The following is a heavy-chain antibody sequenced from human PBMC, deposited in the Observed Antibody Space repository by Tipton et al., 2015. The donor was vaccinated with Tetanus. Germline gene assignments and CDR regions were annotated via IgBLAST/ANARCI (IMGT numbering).Heavy chain of an antibody. CDR2: VNGDGSVT. Sequence: SLRLSCAASTLTFSDYWMHWVRQAPGRGLVWLSRVNGDGSVTKYADSVKGRFTIARDNAKNTLYLQMSSLRAEDTAVYSCARGMAEASNCGGDCYSDYWGQGTLVTVSS. D-gene: IGHD2-21*02. V-gene: IGHV3-74*01. CDR1: TLTFSDYW. CDR3: ARGMAEASNCGGDCYSDY. J-gene: IGHJ4*02.